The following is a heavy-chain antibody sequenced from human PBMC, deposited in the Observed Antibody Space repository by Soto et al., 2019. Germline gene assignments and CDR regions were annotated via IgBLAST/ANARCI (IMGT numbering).Heavy chain of an antibody. CDR1: GGSITSGTYY. D-gene: IGHD3-9*01. V-gene: IGHV4-61*01. J-gene: IGHJ5*02. Sequence: SETLSLTCTVSGGSITSGTYYWSWLRQPPGKGLEWIAYIYYRGTTNLNPSLESRVTISIDASKNQFSLKLSSVTAADTAVYYCARGYDILNSWGQGTLVTVSS. CDR3: ARGYDILNS. CDR2: IYYRGTT.